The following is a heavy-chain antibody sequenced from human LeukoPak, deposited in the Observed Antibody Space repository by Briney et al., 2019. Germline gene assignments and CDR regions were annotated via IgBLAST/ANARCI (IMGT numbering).Heavy chain of an antibody. CDR2: LYNSGSI. Sequence: PSQTLSLTCTVSGGSISSGGYYWGWIRQHPGQGLEWIAYLYNSGSIYYNPSLQSRLTISLDMSKNQISLKLSSVTAADTAVYYCARATAEPPSPFDIWGQGAMVTVSS. CDR1: GGSISSGGYY. D-gene: IGHD1-14*01. J-gene: IGHJ3*02. CDR3: ARATAEPPSPFDI. V-gene: IGHV4-31*03.